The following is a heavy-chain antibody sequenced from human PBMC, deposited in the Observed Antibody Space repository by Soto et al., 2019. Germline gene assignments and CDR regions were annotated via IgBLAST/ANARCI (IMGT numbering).Heavy chain of an antibody. CDR3: ARGGGVPALGDP. Sequence: QVQLEESGPGLVKPSETLSLICSVSGVSMRNSYWTWIRQSAGKGLEWIGRISTSGNTNYNPSLNSRLTVSVDTSKNQVSLTLTSVTAADTAVYYCARGGGVPALGDPWGQGTLVTVSS. J-gene: IGHJ5*02. CDR2: ISTSGNT. CDR1: GVSMRNSY. D-gene: IGHD3-16*01. V-gene: IGHV4-4*07.